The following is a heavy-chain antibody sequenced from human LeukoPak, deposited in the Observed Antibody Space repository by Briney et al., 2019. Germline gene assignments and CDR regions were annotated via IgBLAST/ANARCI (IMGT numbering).Heavy chain of an antibody. Sequence: SETLSLTCTVSGGSIRNYYWGWIRQPPGKGLEWIGSISFDGNSYYDPSLKSRVTVSRDTSKNQFSLKVNSVTAADTAVYYCARINGGIWGQGTLVTVSS. CDR2: ISFDGNS. D-gene: IGHD2-8*01. CDR3: ARINGGI. J-gene: IGHJ4*02. CDR1: GGSIRNYY. V-gene: IGHV4-39*07.